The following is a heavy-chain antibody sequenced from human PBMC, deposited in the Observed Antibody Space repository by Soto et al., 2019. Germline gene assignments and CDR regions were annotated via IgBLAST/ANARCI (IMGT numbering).Heavy chain of an antibody. V-gene: IGHV1-69*01. CDR3: ARVVTTMVRGVIPWFDP. J-gene: IGHJ5*02. CDR2: IIPIFGTA. D-gene: IGHD3-10*01. CDR1: GGTFSSYA. Sequence: QVQLVQSGAEGKKPGSSVKVSCKASGGTFSSYAISWVRQAPGQGPEWMGGIIPIFGTANYAQKFQGRVTITAAESTSTAYMELSSRRSEDSAVYYCARVVTTMVRGVIPWFDPWGQGTLVTVSS.